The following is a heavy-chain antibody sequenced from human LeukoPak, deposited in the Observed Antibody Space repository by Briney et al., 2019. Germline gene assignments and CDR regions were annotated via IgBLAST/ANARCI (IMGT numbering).Heavy chain of an antibody. D-gene: IGHD6-19*01. V-gene: IGHV4-39*01. CDR2: IYYSGST. Sequence: TSETLSLTCTVSGGSISSSSYYWGWIRQPPGKGLEWIGSIYYSGSTYYNPSLKSRVTISVDTSKNQFSLKLSSVTAADTAVYYCARPDLDSSGWYRYFDLWGRGTLVTVSS. CDR1: GGSISSSSYY. J-gene: IGHJ2*01. CDR3: ARPDLDSSGWYRYFDL.